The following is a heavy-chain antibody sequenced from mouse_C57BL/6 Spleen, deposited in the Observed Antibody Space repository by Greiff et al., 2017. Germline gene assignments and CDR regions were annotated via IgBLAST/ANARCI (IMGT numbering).Heavy chain of an antibody. Sequence: QVQLQQSGAELARPGASVTLSCKASGYTFTSYGISWVKQRTGQGLEWIGEIYPRSGNTYYNEKFKGKATLTADKSSSTAYIELRSLTSEDSAVYFCARGDDGYYDYAMDYWGKGTSVTVSS. V-gene: IGHV1-81*01. CDR3: ARGDDGYYDYAMDY. CDR2: IYPRSGNT. J-gene: IGHJ4*01. CDR1: GYTFTSYG. D-gene: IGHD2-3*01.